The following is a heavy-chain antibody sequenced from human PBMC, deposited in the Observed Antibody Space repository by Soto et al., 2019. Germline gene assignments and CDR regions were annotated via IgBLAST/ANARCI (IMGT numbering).Heavy chain of an antibody. CDR3: AKSMLPAACVYYGMDV. Sequence: HPGGSLRLSFAASGFTFSIYVMSWVCQAPGKGLEWVSAISGSGGSTYYADSVKGRFTISRDNSKNTLYLQMNSLGAEDTAVYYCAKSMLPAACVYYGMDVWGQGTTVTVSS. J-gene: IGHJ6*02. CDR1: GFTFSIYV. CDR2: ISGSGGST. D-gene: IGHD2-2*01. V-gene: IGHV3-23*01.